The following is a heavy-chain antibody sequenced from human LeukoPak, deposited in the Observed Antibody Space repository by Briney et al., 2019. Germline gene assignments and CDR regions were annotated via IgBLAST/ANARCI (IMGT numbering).Heavy chain of an antibody. CDR2: IYYSGST. J-gene: IGHJ4*02. CDR1: GGSIGSYY. D-gene: IGHD3-22*01. Sequence: SETLSLTCTVSGGSIGSYYWSWIRQPPGKGQEWIGYIYYSGSTDCNPSHKSRVTISVDTSKNQFSLKLSSVTAADTAVYYCARNLYDSSGSMGIYTFDYWGQGTLVIVSS. V-gene: IGHV4-59*01. CDR3: ARNLYDSSGSMGIYTFDY.